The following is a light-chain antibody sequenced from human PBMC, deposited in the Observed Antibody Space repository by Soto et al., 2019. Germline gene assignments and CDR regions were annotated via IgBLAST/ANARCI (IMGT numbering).Light chain of an antibody. J-gene: IGKJ2*01. CDR1: QSISSN. V-gene: IGKV3-15*01. CDR2: GAS. CDR3: QQYNDWPPRYT. Sequence: EIVMTQSPVTLSVSPGERATLSCRASQSISSNLAWYQKKPGQAPRLLIYGASTRATGIPARFSGSGSGTDFTLTISSLQSEDSAVYYCQQYNDWPPRYTFGQGTKLEIK.